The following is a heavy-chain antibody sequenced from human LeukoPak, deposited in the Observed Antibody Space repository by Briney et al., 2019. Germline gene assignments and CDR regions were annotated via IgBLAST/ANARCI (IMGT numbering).Heavy chain of an antibody. Sequence: ASVKVSCKASGCTFTSYDINWVRQAPGQGLEWMGWMNPNSGNTGSAQKFQGRVTMTRSTSISTAYMELSSLRSEDTAVYYCARGTITMVRGLIIRFNWFDPWGQGTLVTVSS. D-gene: IGHD3-10*01. CDR3: ARGTITMVRGLIIRFNWFDP. V-gene: IGHV1-8*01. CDR2: MNPNSGNT. CDR1: GCTFTSYD. J-gene: IGHJ5*02.